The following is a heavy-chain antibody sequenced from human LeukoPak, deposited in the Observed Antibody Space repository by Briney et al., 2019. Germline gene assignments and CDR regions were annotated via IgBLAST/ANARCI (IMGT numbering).Heavy chain of an antibody. Sequence: PGGSLRLSCAASGFTFSSYAMSWVRQAPGKGLEWVSAISGSGGSTYYAGSVKGRFTISRDNSKNTLYLQMNSLRAEDTAVYYCARDPGSSDAFDIWGQGTMVTVSS. V-gene: IGHV3-23*01. CDR2: ISGSGGST. CDR1: GFTFSSYA. J-gene: IGHJ3*02. CDR3: ARDPGSSDAFDI. D-gene: IGHD3-10*01.